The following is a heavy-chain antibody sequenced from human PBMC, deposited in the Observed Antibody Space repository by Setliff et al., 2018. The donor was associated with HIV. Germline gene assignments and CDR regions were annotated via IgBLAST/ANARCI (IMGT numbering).Heavy chain of an antibody. D-gene: IGHD3-3*01. CDR1: GGSFSDYY. CDR2: IYYIGNT. CDR3: ARVPRITTLRNAFDI. Sequence: SETLSLTCAVYGGSFSDYYWSWIRQHPGKGLDWIGNIYYIGNTDYNPSLKSRVTISIDTSKNQFSLKLSSVTAADTAIYYCARVPRITTLRNAFDIWGQGTMVTVSS. V-gene: IGHV4-34*09. J-gene: IGHJ3*02.